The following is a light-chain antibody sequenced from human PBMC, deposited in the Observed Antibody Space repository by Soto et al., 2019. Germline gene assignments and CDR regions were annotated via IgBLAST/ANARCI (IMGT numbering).Light chain of an antibody. J-gene: IGKJ5*01. V-gene: IGKV3-11*01. Sequence: EIVLTQSPATLSLSPVERATLSCTASQSVSGSLAWYQQKPGQAPRLLIYDTSNRATGIPARFSGRGAWTGFTLTISSLEPEDFALYYCQQRSSWPRVTFGQGTRLEIK. CDR1: QSVSGS. CDR3: QQRSSWPRVT. CDR2: DTS.